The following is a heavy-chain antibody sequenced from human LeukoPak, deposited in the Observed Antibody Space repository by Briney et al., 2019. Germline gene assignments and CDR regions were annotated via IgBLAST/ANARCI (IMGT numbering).Heavy chain of an antibody. Sequence: ASVKVSCKASGYTFTSYGISWARQAPGQGLEWMGWISAYNGNTNYAQKLQGRVTMTTDTSTSTAYMELRSLRSDDTAVYYCAREGYCANGVCYTQHHNDYWGQGTLVTVSS. V-gene: IGHV1-18*01. J-gene: IGHJ4*02. D-gene: IGHD2-8*01. CDR2: ISAYNGNT. CDR3: AREGYCANGVCYTQHHNDY. CDR1: GYTFTSYG.